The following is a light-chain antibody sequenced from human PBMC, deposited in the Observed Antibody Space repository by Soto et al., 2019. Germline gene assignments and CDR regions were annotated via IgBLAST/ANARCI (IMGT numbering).Light chain of an antibody. CDR1: QSVSGSY. Sequence: EIVLTQSPGTLSLSPGERATLSCRASQSVSGSYLAWYQQKPGQAPRLLIYGASSSATGIPDRFSGSGSGTDFTLTISRLEPEDFAVYYCQQYGSSPPYTFGQGTKLEIK. V-gene: IGKV3-20*01. CDR3: QQYGSSPPYT. CDR2: GAS. J-gene: IGKJ2*01.